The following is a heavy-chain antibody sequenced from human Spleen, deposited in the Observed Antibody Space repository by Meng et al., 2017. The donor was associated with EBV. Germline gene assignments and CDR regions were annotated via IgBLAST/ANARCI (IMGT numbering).Heavy chain of an antibody. CDR1: GGSISSSNW. J-gene: IGHJ5*02. Sequence: QVQLQEAGPGLVKPSGTLSLTCAVSGGSISSSNWWSWVRQPPGKGLEWIGDIYHSGSTNYSPSLKSRVTISVDKSKNQFSLNLSSVTAADTAVYYCALYVWGSFRDNYFDTWGQGTLVTVSS. D-gene: IGHD3-16*02. CDR2: IYHSGST. V-gene: IGHV4-4*02. CDR3: ALYVWGSFRDNYFDT.